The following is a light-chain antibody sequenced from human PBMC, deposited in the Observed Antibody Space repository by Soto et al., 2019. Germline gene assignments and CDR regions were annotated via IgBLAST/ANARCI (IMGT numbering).Light chain of an antibody. CDR2: AAS. V-gene: IGKV1-33*01. J-gene: IGKJ3*01. CDR1: HDITSY. CDR3: QKCGYVCI. Sequence: DIQMTQSPSSLSASVGDRVTITCQASHDITSYLNWYQHKPGKAPKLLIYAASILEAEVPSRFSGSGSGTDFTFTTSSVQPGDVAKYDCQKCGYVCIFGPGATVD.